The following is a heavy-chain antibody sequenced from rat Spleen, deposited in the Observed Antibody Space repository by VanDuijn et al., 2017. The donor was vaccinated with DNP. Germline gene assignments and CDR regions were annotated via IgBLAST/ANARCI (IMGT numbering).Heavy chain of an antibody. CDR1: GLNFADYW. V-gene: IGHV4-2*01. D-gene: IGHD5-1*01. J-gene: IGHJ3*01. CDR3: VTRGTGSDNWFAY. CDR2: INEDSGII. Sequence: EVQLVESGGGLVQPGRSLNLSCATSGLNFADYWMGWVRQAPVKGREWSGEINEDSGIINYLPSLKDRLTISRDNAQNCMYLQMTNLGSENTAIYYCVTRGTGSDNWFAYWGQGTLVTVSS.